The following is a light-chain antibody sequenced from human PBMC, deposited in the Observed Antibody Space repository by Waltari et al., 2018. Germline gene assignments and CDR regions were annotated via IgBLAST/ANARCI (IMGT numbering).Light chain of an antibody. CDR1: SLRRYY. CDR3: HSRDASGVGGT. J-gene: IGLJ3*02. Sequence: TQDPAVSVAMGQTVRITCQGDSLRRYYASWYRQRPGQAPILVMYDKNNRPSGVPDRFSGSSSDNTASLTITGAQAEDEAYYYCHSRDASGVGGTFGGGTKLTVL. V-gene: IGLV3-19*01. CDR2: DKN.